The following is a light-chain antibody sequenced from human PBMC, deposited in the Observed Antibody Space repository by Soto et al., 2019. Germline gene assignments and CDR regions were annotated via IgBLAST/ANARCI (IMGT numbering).Light chain of an antibody. CDR2: ASS. Sequence: QMTQSPAPRSASVGDRLTITCQASQDISTWLAWYQQTPGKAPTVMIYASSTLQTEVQSRFSGSVSGTDFSLTISSLHPEDVATYYCQQVDSYPRTFGQGTKVDIK. CDR3: QQVDSYPRT. V-gene: IGKV1-12*01. J-gene: IGKJ1*01. CDR1: QDISTW.